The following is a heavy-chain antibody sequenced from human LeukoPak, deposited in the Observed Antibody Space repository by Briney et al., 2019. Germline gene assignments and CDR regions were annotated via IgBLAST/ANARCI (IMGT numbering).Heavy chain of an antibody. CDR1: GFTFSSYS. D-gene: IGHD6-13*01. Sequence: GGSLRLSCAASGFTFSSYSMNWVRQAPGKGLEWVSSISSSSSYIYYADSVKGRFTISRDNAKNSLYLQMNSLRAEDTAVYYCARDRGIAAANDYWGQGTLVTVSS. J-gene: IGHJ4*02. V-gene: IGHV3-21*01. CDR2: ISSSSSYI. CDR3: ARDRGIAAANDY.